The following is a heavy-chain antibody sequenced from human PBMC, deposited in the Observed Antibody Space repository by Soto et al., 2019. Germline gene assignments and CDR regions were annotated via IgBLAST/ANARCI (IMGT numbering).Heavy chain of an antibody. D-gene: IGHD3-10*01. CDR1: GESFRGYY. V-gene: IGHV4-34*01. CDR2: INHSGST. Sequence: PSETLSLTCAVYGESFRGYYWSWIRQPPGKGLEWIGEINHSGSTNYNPSLKSRVTISVDTSKNQFSLKLSPVTAADTAVYYCARSGSGSYLSKVYYYYMDVWGKGTTVTVSS. CDR3: ARSGSGSYLSKVYYYYMDV. J-gene: IGHJ6*03.